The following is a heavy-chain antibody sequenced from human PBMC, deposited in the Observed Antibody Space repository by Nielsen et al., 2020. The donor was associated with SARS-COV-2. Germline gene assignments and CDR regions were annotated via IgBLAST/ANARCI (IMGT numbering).Heavy chain of an antibody. D-gene: IGHD6-19*01. CDR2: ISAYNGNT. V-gene: IGHV1-18*04. Sequence: ASVKVSCKASGYTFTSYGISWVRQAPGQGLEWMGWISAYNGNTNYAQKLQGRVTITRDTSASTAYMELSSLRSEDTAVYYCARDGIAVGSFDYWGQGTLVTVSS. CDR1: GYTFTSYG. J-gene: IGHJ4*02. CDR3: ARDGIAVGSFDY.